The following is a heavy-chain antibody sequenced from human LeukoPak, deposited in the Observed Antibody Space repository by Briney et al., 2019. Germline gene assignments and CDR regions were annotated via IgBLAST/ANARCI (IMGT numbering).Heavy chain of an antibody. V-gene: IGHV4-4*07. CDR1: GGSINNYY. Sequence: SETLSLTCTISGGSINNYYRSWIRQPAEGGLEWIGRIFASGGTYYNRSLKSRVTLSVDKSKNQFSLRLNSVTAADTAVYYCAREAAYDGIWYEDFWGQGTLVTVSS. D-gene: IGHD3-22*01. CDR2: IFASGGT. CDR3: AREAAYDGIWYEDF. J-gene: IGHJ4*02.